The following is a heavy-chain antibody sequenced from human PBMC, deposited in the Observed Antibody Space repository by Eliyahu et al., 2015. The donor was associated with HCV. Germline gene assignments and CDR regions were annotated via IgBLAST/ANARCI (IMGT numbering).Heavy chain of an antibody. V-gene: IGHV2-5*02. J-gene: IGHJ2*01. CDR2: IYWDDDK. CDR3: AHRLQWKPLSYWYFDL. D-gene: IGHD6-19*01. CDR1: GFSLSTSEVG. Sequence: QITLKESGPTLVKPTQTLTLTCTFSGFSLSTSEVGVGWIRQPPGKALEWLALIYWDDDKRYSPSLKNRLTITKDTSKNQVVLTMTNMDPVDTGTYYCAHRLQWKPLSYWYFDLWGRGTLVTVSS.